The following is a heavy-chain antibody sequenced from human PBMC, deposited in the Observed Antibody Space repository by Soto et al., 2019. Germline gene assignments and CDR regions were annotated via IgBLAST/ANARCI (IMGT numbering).Heavy chain of an antibody. J-gene: IGHJ6*02. CDR2: ISGSGGST. Sequence: PGGSLRLSCAASGFTFSSYAMSWVRQAPGKGLEWVSAISGSGGSTYYADSVKGRFTISRDNSKNTLYLQMNSLRAEDTAVCYCAKDSYCSSTSCFYYYGMDVWGQGTTVTVSS. V-gene: IGHV3-23*01. CDR1: GFTFSSYA. CDR3: AKDSYCSSTSCFYYYGMDV. D-gene: IGHD2-2*01.